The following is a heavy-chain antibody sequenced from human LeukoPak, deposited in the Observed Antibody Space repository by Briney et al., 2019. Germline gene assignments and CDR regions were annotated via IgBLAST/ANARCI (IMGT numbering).Heavy chain of an antibody. Sequence: KSSETLSVTCAVSGGSISGYYWNWIRQPPGKGLEWIGYIYYGGSTNYNPSLKSRVTISVDTSKNQFSLKLSSMTAADTAVYYCARGLSSSDDYWGQGTLVTVSS. J-gene: IGHJ4*02. CDR2: IYYGGST. V-gene: IGHV4-59*01. CDR1: GGSISGYY. D-gene: IGHD6-6*01. CDR3: ARGLSSSDDY.